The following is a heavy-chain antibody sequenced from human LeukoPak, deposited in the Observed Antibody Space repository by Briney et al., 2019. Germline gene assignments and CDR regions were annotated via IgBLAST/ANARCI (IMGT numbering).Heavy chain of an antibody. CDR3: ARAVVRGPSYFDP. CDR1: GGSISSGGYS. V-gene: IGHV4-31*01. J-gene: IGHJ4*02. Sequence: SQTLSLTCTVSGGSISSGGYSWRWIRQHPGKGLEWIGYIYYSGSTYYNPALKGHVPIPLDTSKHQFCLHLSAVTAADTAVNYCARAVVRGPSYFDPRGPGTLVTVSS. CDR2: IYYSGST.